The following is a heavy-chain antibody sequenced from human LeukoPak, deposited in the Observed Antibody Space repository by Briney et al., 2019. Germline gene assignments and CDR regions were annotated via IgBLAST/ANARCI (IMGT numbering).Heavy chain of an antibody. D-gene: IGHD2-21*02. CDR2: ISGNTATI. Sequence: GGSLRLSCAASGFTFRNYGMSWVRQAPGKGLEWVSGISGNTATINYAAPVKGRFTISRDNSKNTLYLQMNSLRAEDTAVYYCAKRLGDPPVFDYWGQGTLVTVSS. J-gene: IGHJ4*02. CDR3: AKRLGDPPVFDY. V-gene: IGHV3-23*01. CDR1: GFTFRNYG.